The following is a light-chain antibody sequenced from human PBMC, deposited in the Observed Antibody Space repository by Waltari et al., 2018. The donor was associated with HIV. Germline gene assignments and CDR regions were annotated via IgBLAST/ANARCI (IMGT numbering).Light chain of an antibody. Sequence: QSVLTQPPSVSEAPRQRVTISCSGSSSNIGNNAVNWYQQLPGKAPKLLIYYNDLLSSGFSDRFSGSKSGTSASLAISGLQSEDEADYYCAAWDDSLHGVVFGGGTKLTVL. J-gene: IGLJ3*02. V-gene: IGLV1-36*01. CDR2: YND. CDR1: SSNIGNNA. CDR3: AAWDDSLHGVV.